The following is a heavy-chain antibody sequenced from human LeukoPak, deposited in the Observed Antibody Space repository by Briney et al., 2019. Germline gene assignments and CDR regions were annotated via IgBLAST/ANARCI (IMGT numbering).Heavy chain of an antibody. D-gene: IGHD2-2*01. V-gene: IGHV1-18*01. Sequence: ASVRVSCKASGYTFTSYGISWVRQAPGQGLEWMGWISAYNGNTNYAQKLQGRVTMTTDTSTSTAYMELRSLRSDDTAVYYCARHYCSSTSCYPGWFDPWGQGTLVTVSS. CDR2: ISAYNGNT. CDR3: ARHYCSSTSCYPGWFDP. J-gene: IGHJ5*02. CDR1: GYTFTSYG.